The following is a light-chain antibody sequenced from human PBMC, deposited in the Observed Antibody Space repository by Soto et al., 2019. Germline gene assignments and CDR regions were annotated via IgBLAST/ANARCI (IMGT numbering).Light chain of an antibody. CDR1: QSVSNTH. V-gene: IGKV3-20*01. J-gene: IGKJ1*01. Sequence: EIVLTQSPGSLSLSPVESPTLSCRASQSVSNTHVAWYQQRPGQAPRLVIYGASSRGTGIPDRFSASGSGTDFTLTISRLEPEDFAVYYCQQYISSPLTFGQGTKVDIK. CDR2: GAS. CDR3: QQYISSPLT.